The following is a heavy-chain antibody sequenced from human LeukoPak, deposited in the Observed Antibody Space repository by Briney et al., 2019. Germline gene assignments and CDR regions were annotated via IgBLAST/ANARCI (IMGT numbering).Heavy chain of an antibody. CDR2: MNPNSGNT. J-gene: IGHJ4*02. CDR1: GYTFTSYD. D-gene: IGHD3-10*01. CDR3: ARGPGGSGILMWRPADY. V-gene: IGHV1-8*01. Sequence: ASVKVSCKASGYTFTSYDINWVRQATGQGLEWMGWMNPNSGNTGYAQKFQGRVTMTRNTSISTAYMELSSLRSEDTAVYYCARGPGGSGILMWRPADYWGQGTLVTVSS.